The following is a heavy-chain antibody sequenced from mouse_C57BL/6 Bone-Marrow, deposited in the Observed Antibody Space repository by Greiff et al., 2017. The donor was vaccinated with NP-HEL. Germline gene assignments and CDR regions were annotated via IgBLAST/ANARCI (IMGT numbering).Heavy chain of an antibody. CDR1: GFNIKDDY. CDR2: IDPENGDT. J-gene: IGHJ3*01. Sequence: EVQLQQSGAELVRPGASVKLSCTASGFNIKDDYMHWVQQRPEQGLEWIGWIDPENGDTEYASKVQGKATIAADTSSNPAYLQLSSLTSEDTAVYYCTKGAWFAYWDQGTRVTVSA. CDR3: TKGAWFAY. V-gene: IGHV14-4*01.